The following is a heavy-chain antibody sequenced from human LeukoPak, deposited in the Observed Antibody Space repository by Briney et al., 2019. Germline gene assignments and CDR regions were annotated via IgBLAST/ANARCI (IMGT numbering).Heavy chain of an antibody. D-gene: IGHD1-26*01. J-gene: IGHJ4*02. Sequence: SETLSLTCTVSGGSISSSSYYWGWIRQPPGKGLEWIGSIYYSGSTYYNPSLKSRVTISVDTSKNQFSLKMRSMTAADTAVYYCARDEGSGSYAWDYWGQGTMVTVSS. V-gene: IGHV4-39*07. CDR1: GGSISSSSYY. CDR3: ARDEGSGSYAWDY. CDR2: IYYSGST.